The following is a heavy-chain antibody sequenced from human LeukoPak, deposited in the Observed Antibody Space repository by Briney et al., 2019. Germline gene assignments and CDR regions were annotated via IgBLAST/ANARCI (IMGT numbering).Heavy chain of an antibody. Sequence: SETLSLTCTVSGGSISSGSDYWSWIRQPAGKGLECIGRIYTSGTTNYNPSLKSRVTILVDTSKNQFSLRLSSVTAADTAVYYCVRDRSYYDSSGHYYGGWFDPWGQGTLVTVSS. CDR3: VRDRSYYDSSGHYYGGWFDP. D-gene: IGHD3-22*01. CDR2: IYTSGTT. CDR1: GGSISSGSDY. J-gene: IGHJ5*02. V-gene: IGHV4-61*02.